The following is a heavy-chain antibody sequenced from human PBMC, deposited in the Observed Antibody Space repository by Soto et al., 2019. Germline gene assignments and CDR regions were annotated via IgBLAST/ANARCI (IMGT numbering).Heavy chain of an antibody. J-gene: IGHJ4*02. CDR3: ASQAFDY. CDR2: IWHDGSKK. CDR1: GFTFGAYG. Sequence: QVQLVESGGGVVQPGTSLRLSCAASGFTFGAYGLQWVRQAPGKGLEWLAFIWHDGSKKYYADSVGGRFTISRDNSKNTLYLQMTSLRAEDTAVYYCASQAFDYWGQGTLVTVS. V-gene: IGHV3-33*01.